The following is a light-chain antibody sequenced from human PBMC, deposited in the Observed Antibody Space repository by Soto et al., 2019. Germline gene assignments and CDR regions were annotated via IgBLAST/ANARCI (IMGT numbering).Light chain of an antibody. CDR3: QHRSNWPLT. CDR1: QSVSSY. Sequence: EIVLTQSPATLSLSPGERATLSCRASQSVSSYLAWYQQKPGQAPRLLIYDASNRATGIPARFSGSGSGTDFTLTISSRQPEDVAVYYCQHRSNWPLTFGGGTKVEIK. V-gene: IGKV3-11*01. J-gene: IGKJ4*01. CDR2: DAS.